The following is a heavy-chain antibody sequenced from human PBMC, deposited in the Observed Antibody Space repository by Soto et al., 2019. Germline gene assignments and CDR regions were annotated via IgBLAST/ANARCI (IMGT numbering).Heavy chain of an antibody. D-gene: IGHD3-10*01. J-gene: IGHJ4*02. CDR3: AKLPTLLWFGFLFDY. Sequence: EVQLLESGGGLVQPGGSLRLSCAASGFTFSSYAMSWVRQAPGKGLEWVSAISGSGGSTYYADSVKGRLTISRDNSKNTLYLQMNSLRAEDTAVYYCAKLPTLLWFGFLFDYWGQGTLVTVSS. V-gene: IGHV3-23*01. CDR2: ISGSGGST. CDR1: GFTFSSYA.